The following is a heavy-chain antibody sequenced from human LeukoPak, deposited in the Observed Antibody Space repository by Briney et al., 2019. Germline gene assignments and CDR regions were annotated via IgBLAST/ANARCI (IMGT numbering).Heavy chain of an antibody. CDR3: ARHWDYGDARWFDP. CDR1: GGSISSYY. CDR2: IYDTGGT. J-gene: IGHJ5*02. Sequence: SETLSLTCTVSGGSISSYYWTWIRQPPGKRLEWIGYIYDTGGTNYNPSLKSRVNISVDTSKNKFSLKLRSVTAADTAVYYCARHWDYGDARWFDPWGQGTLVTVSS. V-gene: IGHV4-59*08. D-gene: IGHD4-17*01.